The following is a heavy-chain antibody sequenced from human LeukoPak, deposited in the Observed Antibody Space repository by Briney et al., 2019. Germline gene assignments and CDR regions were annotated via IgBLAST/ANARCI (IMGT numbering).Heavy chain of an antibody. CDR3: TRDNGSGSYS. CDR1: GFTFGDYA. D-gene: IGHD3-10*01. J-gene: IGHJ4*02. Sequence: GGSLRLSCTASGFTFGDYAMSWVRQAPGKGLEWVGFIRSKAYGGTTEYAASVKGRFTISRDDSKSVACLQMNSLKTEDTAVYYCTRDNGSGSYSGGQGTLVTVSS. CDR2: IRSKAYGGTT. V-gene: IGHV3-49*04.